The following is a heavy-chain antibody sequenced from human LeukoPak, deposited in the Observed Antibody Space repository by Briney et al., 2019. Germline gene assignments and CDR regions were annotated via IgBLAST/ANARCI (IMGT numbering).Heavy chain of an antibody. CDR3: ARDPERYYCDSSGYYPHY. Sequence: PGGSLRLSCAASGFTFSSYVVHWVRQAPGKGLEWVALIWYDGSNKYYADSVKGRFTISRDNSKNTLYLQMNSLRAEDTAVYYCARDPERYYCDSSGYYPHYWGQGTLVTVSS. CDR1: GFTFSSYV. V-gene: IGHV3-33*01. D-gene: IGHD3-22*01. J-gene: IGHJ4*02. CDR2: IWYDGSNK.